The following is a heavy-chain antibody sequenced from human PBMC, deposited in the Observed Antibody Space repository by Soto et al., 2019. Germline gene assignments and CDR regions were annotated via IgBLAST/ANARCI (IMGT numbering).Heavy chain of an antibody. CDR2: ISSSGSTI. Sequence: QPGGSLRLSCAASGFTFSSYEMNWVRQAPGKGLEWVSYISSSGSTIYYADSVKGRFTISRDNAKNSLYLQMNSLRAEDTAVYYCASPLNIVVVPAAIRYYYGMDVWGQGTTVTVSS. D-gene: IGHD2-2*02. J-gene: IGHJ6*02. V-gene: IGHV3-48*03. CDR1: GFTFSSYE. CDR3: ASPLNIVVVPAAIRYYYGMDV.